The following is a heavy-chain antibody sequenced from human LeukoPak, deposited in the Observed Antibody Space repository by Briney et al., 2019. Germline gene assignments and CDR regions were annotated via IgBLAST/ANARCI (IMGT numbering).Heavy chain of an antibody. CDR1: WFTVSSNS. V-gene: IGHV3-53*01. CDR2: IYSDNT. D-gene: IGHD4/OR15-4a*01. CDR3: ARRAGAYSHPYDY. J-gene: IGHJ4*02. Sequence: PGGSLRLSCTVAWFTVSSNSISWVRQAPGKGLELVSFIYSDNTHYSDSVKGRFTISRDNSKNTLYLQMNSLRAEDTAVYYCARRAGAYSHPYDYWGQGTLVPVSS.